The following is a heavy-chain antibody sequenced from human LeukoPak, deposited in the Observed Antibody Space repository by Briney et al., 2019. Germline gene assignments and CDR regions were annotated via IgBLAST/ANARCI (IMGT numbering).Heavy chain of an antibody. V-gene: IGHV3-30*18. D-gene: IGHD3-22*01. Sequence: GGSLRLSCAASGFTFSSYGMHWVRQAPGKGLEWVAVISYDGSNKYYADSVKGRFTISRDNSKNTLYLQMNSPRAEDTAVYYCAKLYDSSGYYYFDYWGQGTLVTVSS. CDR1: GFTFSSYG. CDR2: ISYDGSNK. CDR3: AKLYDSSGYYYFDY. J-gene: IGHJ4*02.